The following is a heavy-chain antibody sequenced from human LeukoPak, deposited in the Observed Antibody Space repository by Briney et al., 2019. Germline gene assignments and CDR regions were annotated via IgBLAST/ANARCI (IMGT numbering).Heavy chain of an antibody. D-gene: IGHD1-7*01. Sequence: PGGSLRLSCAASGFTFSSYGMHWVRQAPGKGLEWVAVISYDGSNKYYADSVKGRFTISRDNAKNSLYLQMNSLRAEDTAVYYCARTNWNYYDAFDIWGQGTMVTVSS. CDR2: ISYDGSNK. J-gene: IGHJ3*02. CDR1: GFTFSSYG. V-gene: IGHV3-30*03. CDR3: ARTNWNYYDAFDI.